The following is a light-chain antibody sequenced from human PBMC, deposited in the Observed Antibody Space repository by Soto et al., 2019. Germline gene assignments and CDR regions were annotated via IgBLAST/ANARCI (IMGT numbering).Light chain of an antibody. CDR3: GTWDSSLSAGDVV. J-gene: IGLJ2*01. CDR2: ENN. Sequence: QSVLTQPPSVSAAPGQKVTISCSGSSSNIGNNYVSWYQQPPGTAPKLLIYENNKRPSGIPDRFSGSKSGTSATLGITGLQTGDEADYYCGTWDSSLSAGDVVFGGGTKLTVL. V-gene: IGLV1-51*02. CDR1: SSNIGNNY.